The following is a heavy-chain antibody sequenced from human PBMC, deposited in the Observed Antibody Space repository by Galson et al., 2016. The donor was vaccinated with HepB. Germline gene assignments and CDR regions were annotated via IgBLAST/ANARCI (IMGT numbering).Heavy chain of an antibody. CDR1: GGSVSSGTYY. D-gene: IGHD3-22*01. CDR2: VSDSGST. V-gene: IGHV4-61*01. CDR3: ARVPYSSDSSAYFSSDS. Sequence: SETLSLTCTVSGGSVSSGTYYWNWIRQPPGKGLEWIGYVSDSGSTVYGPSLQSRVTISVDTSKNQFSLKLRSVTAADTAMYYCARVPYSSDSSAYFSSDSWGQGALVTVSS. J-gene: IGHJ4*02.